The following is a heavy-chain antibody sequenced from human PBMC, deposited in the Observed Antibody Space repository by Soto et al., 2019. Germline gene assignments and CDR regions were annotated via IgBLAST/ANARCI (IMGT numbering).Heavy chain of an antibody. CDR1: GFTFSSYS. D-gene: IGHD3-22*01. V-gene: IGHV3-21*01. J-gene: IGHJ3*02. CDR2: ISSSSSYI. Sequence: PGGSLRLSCAASGFTFSSYSMNWVRQAPGKGLEWASSISSSSSYIYYADSVKGRFTISRDNAKNSLYLQMNGLRAEDTAVYYCARVRSVRGTMIVVVALDAFDIWGQGTMVTVSS. CDR3: ARVRSVRGTMIVVVALDAFDI.